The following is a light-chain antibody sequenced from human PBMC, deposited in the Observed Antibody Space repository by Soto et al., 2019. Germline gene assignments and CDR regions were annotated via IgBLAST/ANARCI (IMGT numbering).Light chain of an antibody. CDR3: SAWDDSLSVYV. CDR2: HNY. V-gene: IGLV1-47*01. Sequence: QSVLTQPPSASGTPGQRVTIFCSGISSNIGSDFVYWYQQLPGTAPKLLIYHNYQRPSGVPDRFSGSKSGTSGSLAISDLRSEDEGDYYCSAWDDSLSVYVFGARTKLTVL. J-gene: IGLJ1*01. CDR1: SSNIGSDF.